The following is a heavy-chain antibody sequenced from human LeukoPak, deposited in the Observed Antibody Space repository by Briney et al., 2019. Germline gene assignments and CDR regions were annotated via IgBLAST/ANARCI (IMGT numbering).Heavy chain of an antibody. CDR3: ASLAVAGTAVDY. Sequence: PSETLSLTCTVSGGSISSYYGSWIRQPPGKGLEWIGYIYYSGSTNYNPSLKSRVTISVDTSKNQFSLKLSSVTAAHTAVYYCASLAVAGTAVDYWGQGTLVTVSS. CDR1: GGSISSYY. J-gene: IGHJ4*02. V-gene: IGHV4-59*01. CDR2: IYYSGST. D-gene: IGHD6-19*01.